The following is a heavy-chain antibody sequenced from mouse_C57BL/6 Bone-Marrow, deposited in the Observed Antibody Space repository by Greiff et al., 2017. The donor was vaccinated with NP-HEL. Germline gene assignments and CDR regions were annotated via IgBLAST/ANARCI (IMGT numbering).Heavy chain of an antibody. D-gene: IGHD1-1*01. V-gene: IGHV1-77*01. Sequence: QVQLQQSGAELVKPGASVKISCKASGYTFTDYYINWVKQRPGQGLEWIGKIGPGSGSTYYNEKFKGKATLTADKSSSTAYMQLSSLTSEDSAVYFCARWRVHYGSSDAWFAYWGQGTLVTVSA. CDR2: IGPGSGST. CDR3: ARWRVHYGSSDAWFAY. J-gene: IGHJ3*01. CDR1: GYTFTDYY.